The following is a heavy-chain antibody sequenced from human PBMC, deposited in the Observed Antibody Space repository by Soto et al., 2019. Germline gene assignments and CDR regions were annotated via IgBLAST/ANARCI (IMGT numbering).Heavy chain of an antibody. CDR2: IWYDGSNQ. CDR1: GFTFSSYG. J-gene: IGHJ6*03. V-gene: IGHV3-33*01. Sequence: QVQLVESGGGVVQPGRSLRLSCAASGFTFSSYGMHWVRQAPGKGLEWVAVIWYDGSNQNYADSVKGRFTIYRDNSKNALSLQMNGLRAEDTAVYYCAREYLTAMDHYYYYYMDVWGKGTTVTVSS. CDR3: AREYLTAMDHYYYYYMDV. D-gene: IGHD5-18*01.